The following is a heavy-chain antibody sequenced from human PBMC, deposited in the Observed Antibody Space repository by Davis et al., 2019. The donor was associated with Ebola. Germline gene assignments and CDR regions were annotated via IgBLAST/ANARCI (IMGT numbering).Heavy chain of an antibody. CDR1: GFTFSDYY. Sequence: GGSLRLSCAASGFTFSDYYMSWIRQAPGKGLEWVSYISSSSSYTNYADSVKGRFTISRDNAKNSLYLQMNSLRAEDTAVYYCARGGGALARRYYYYGMDVWGKGTTVTVSS. CDR2: ISSSSSYT. CDR3: ARGGGALARRYYYYGMDV. J-gene: IGHJ6*04. D-gene: IGHD3-10*01. V-gene: IGHV3-11*06.